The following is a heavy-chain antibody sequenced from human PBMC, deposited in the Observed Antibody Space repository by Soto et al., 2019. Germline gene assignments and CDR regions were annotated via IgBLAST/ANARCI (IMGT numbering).Heavy chain of an antibody. CDR3: ATLGPVPPSSIAVAGTGGAFDI. CDR2: INPNSGGT. J-gene: IGHJ3*02. CDR1: GYTFTGYY. D-gene: IGHD6-19*01. Sequence: ASVKVSCKASGYTFTGYYMHWVRQAPGQGLEWMGWINPNSGGTNYAQKFQGWVTMTRDTSISTAYMELSRLRSDDTAVYYCATLGPVPPSSIAVAGTGGAFDIWGQGTMVTVSS. V-gene: IGHV1-2*04.